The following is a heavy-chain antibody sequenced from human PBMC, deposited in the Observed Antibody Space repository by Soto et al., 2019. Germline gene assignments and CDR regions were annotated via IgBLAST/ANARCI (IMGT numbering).Heavy chain of an antibody. Sequence: VQLLESGGGLAQPGGSLRLSCAASGFAFTGHPMSWVRQAPEKGLEWVAGISDGGDLTYNADSVKGRFTISRDNSRNTLYLQMNSLRAEDTAVYYCARRVIGSSRAFDIWGQETMVTVSS. V-gene: IGHV3-23*01. CDR2: ISDGGDLT. CDR1: GFAFTGHP. CDR3: ARRVIGSSRAFDI. J-gene: IGHJ3*02. D-gene: IGHD3-10*01.